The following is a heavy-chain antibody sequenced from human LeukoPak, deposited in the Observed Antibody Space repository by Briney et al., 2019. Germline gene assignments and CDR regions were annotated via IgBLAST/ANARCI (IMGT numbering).Heavy chain of an antibody. D-gene: IGHD1-26*01. Sequence: SETLSLTCTVSGGSVSSGSYYWSWIRQPPGKGLEWIGYICYSGSTNYNPSLKSRVTIPVDTSKNQFSLKLSSVTAADTAVYYCARDTPGRGAGYYFDYWGQGTLVTVSS. CDR3: ARDTPGRGAGYYFDY. V-gene: IGHV4-61*01. CDR2: ICYSGST. CDR1: GGSVSSGSYY. J-gene: IGHJ4*02.